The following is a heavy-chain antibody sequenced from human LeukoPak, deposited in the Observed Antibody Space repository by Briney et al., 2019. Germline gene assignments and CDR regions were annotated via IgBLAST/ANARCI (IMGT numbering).Heavy chain of an antibody. J-gene: IGHJ6*03. CDR1: GGSISITSYY. CDR2: VFNSGNT. V-gene: IGHV4-39*07. Sequence: SETLSLTCTVSGGSISITSYYSGWIRQPPWKGLQWIGSVFNSGNTYDTSSLKRRVTISLDTSKNQFSMRLSSVNAAGTAVYYCARSNYYYYYYMDVWGKGNTVTASS. D-gene: IGHD4-11*01. CDR3: ARSNYYYYYYMDV.